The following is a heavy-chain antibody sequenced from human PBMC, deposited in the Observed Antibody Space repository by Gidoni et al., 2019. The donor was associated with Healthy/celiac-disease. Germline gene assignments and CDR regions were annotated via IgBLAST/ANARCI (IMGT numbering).Heavy chain of an antibody. J-gene: IGHJ5*02. V-gene: IGHV3-11*05. CDR3: ARVGPPGSPPSRWFDP. CDR1: GFTFSDYY. D-gene: IGHD3-10*01. CDR2: ISSSSSYT. Sequence: QVQLVESGGGLVKPGGSLRLSCAASGFTFSDYYMSWIRQAPGKGLEWVSYISSSSSYTNYADSVKGRFTISRDNAKNSLYLQMNSLRAEDTAVYYCARVGPPGSPPSRWFDPWGQGTLVTVSS.